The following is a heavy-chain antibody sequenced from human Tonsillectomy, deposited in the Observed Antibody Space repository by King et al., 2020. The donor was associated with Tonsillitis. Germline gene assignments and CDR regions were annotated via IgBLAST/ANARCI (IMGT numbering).Heavy chain of an antibody. CDR2: IYSDDSGGST. J-gene: IGHJ4*02. V-gene: IGHV3-66*01. Sequence: QLVESGGGLVQPGGSLRLSCAVSGFTVTSNYMSWVRQAPGKGLEWVSVIYSDDSGGSTYYATSVKDRFTISRDNSKNTLYLQMNSLRAEDTAVYYFATSMAYTYDFHDWGQGSLVTVSS. CDR1: GFTVTSNY. D-gene: IGHD5-18*01. CDR3: ATSMAYTYDFHD.